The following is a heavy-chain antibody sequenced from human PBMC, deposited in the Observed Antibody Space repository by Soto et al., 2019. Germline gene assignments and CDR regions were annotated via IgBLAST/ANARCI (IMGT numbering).Heavy chain of an antibody. CDR1: GYTFTSYG. D-gene: IGHD3-22*01. CDR3: ARVRDSSGYYYGGYDY. V-gene: IGHV1-18*01. Sequence: DSVKVSCKASGYTFTSYGISWVRQAPGQGLEWMGWISAYNGNTNYAQKLQGRVTMTTDTSTSTAYMELRSLRSDDTAVYYCARVRDSSGYYYGGYDYWGQGTLVTVFS. J-gene: IGHJ4*02. CDR2: ISAYNGNT.